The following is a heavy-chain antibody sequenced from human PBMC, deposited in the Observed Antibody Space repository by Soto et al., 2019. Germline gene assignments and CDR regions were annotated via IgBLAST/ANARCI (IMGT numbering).Heavy chain of an antibody. CDR2: INHSGST. Sequence: PSETLSLTCAVYGGSFSGYYWSWIRQPPGKGLEWIGEINHSGSTNYNPSLKSRVTISVDTSKNQFSLKLSSVTAADTAVYYCARGTNYDFWSGYLNWFDPWGQGTLVTVS. J-gene: IGHJ5*02. D-gene: IGHD3-3*01. V-gene: IGHV4-34*01. CDR3: ARGTNYDFWSGYLNWFDP. CDR1: GGSFSGYY.